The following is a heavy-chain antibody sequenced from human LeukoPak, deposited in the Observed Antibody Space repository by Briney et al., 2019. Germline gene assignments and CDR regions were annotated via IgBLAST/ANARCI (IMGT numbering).Heavy chain of an antibody. CDR1: GFTFSNAW. CDR2: IKSKTDGGTT. J-gene: IGHJ6*02. Sequence: GGSLRLSCAASGFTFSNAWMSWVRQAPGKGLEWVGRIKSKTDGGTTDYAAPVKGRFTISRDDSKNTLYLQMNSLRAEDTAVYYCGIAAAGTTLHYYYGMDVWGQGTTVTVSS. CDR3: GIAAAGTTLHYYYGMDV. V-gene: IGHV3-15*01. D-gene: IGHD6-13*01.